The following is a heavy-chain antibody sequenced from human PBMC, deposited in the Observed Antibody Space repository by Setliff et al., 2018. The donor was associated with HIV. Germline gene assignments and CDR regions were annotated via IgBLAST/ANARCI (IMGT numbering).Heavy chain of an antibody. CDR2: ILSTGERT. Sequence: GGSLRLSCAASGFTFSNYAMSWVRQAPGEGLEWVSAILSTGERTFYADSVKGRFTVSRDNSKNTVYLQMNSLRAEDTAEYYCAKELAASGLGYFDSWGRGILVTVSS. CDR3: AKELAASGLGYFDS. CDR1: GFTFSNYA. V-gene: IGHV3-23*01. D-gene: IGHD3-22*01. J-gene: IGHJ4*02.